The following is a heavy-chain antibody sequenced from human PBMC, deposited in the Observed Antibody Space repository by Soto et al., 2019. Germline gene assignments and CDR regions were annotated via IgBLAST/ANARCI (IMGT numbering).Heavy chain of an antibody. D-gene: IGHD3-10*01. CDR1: GFTFSNYA. CDR2: IGGSGDYT. V-gene: IGHV3-23*01. Sequence: GGSLRLSCAASGFTFSNYAMTWVRQSPGKGLEWVSLIGGSGDYTSYADSVKGRFTISRDNSKNTLYLQMNSLRAEDTAIYYCAKGAYGSGSYDCWGQGTLVTVSS. CDR3: AKGAYGSGSYDC. J-gene: IGHJ4*02.